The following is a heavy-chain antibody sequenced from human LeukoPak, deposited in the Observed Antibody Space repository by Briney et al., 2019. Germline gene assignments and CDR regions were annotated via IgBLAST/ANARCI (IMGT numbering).Heavy chain of an antibody. D-gene: IGHD2-2*01. CDR3: ARGGVVPATVSNGFDP. CDR1: RYSFTNFG. V-gene: IGHV1-18*01. J-gene: IGHJ5*02. Sequence: ASVKVSCKASRYSFTNFGITWVRQAPGQGLEWMGWISAYNGNTKYAQNLQGRVTITTDTSTSTAYMELRSLISDDTAIYYCARGGVVPATVSNGFDPWGQEALVTVSS. CDR2: ISAYNGNT.